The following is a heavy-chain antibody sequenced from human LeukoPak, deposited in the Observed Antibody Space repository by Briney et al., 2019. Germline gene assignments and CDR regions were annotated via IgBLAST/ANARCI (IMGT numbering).Heavy chain of an antibody. J-gene: IGHJ3*02. D-gene: IGHD3-9*01. CDR2: ISGYNDNT. CDR3: ARDRYYNILTGFRRSDGFDI. V-gene: IGHV1-18*01. Sequence: ASVKVSCKASGYTFTSYGISWVRQAPGQGLEGMGWISGYNDNTNYAQKLQGRVTMTTDTSTNTAYMELRSLRSDDTAVYYCARDRYYNILTGFRRSDGFDIWGQGTMVTVSS. CDR1: GYTFTSYG.